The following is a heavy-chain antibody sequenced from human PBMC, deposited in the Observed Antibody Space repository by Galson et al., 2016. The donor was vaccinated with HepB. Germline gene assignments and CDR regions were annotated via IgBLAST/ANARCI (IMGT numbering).Heavy chain of an antibody. CDR1: GYTFSGHY. CDR3: ARGTNYYDGGGYRPVQC. J-gene: IGHJ4*02. V-gene: IGHV1-2*02. D-gene: IGHD3-16*02. Sequence: SVKVSCKASGYTFSGHYVHWVRQAPGQGLEWMGWINPNTGGTKYAQKFQGRVTLTRDTTINTAYMEMTSLRSDDTAMYFCARGTNYYDGGGYRPVQCWGQGTLVTVSS. CDR2: INPNTGGT.